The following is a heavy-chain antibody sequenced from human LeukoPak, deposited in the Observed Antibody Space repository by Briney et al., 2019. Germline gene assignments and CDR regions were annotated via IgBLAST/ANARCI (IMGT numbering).Heavy chain of an antibody. CDR2: IYSGGSA. CDR1: GFTLSTNF. V-gene: IGHV3-53*01. CDR3: ARTRVGTTTFNDFDY. D-gene: IGHD4-11*01. J-gene: IGHJ4*02. Sequence: GGSLRLSCVVSGFTLSTNFMSWVRQAPGERLEWVSVIYSGGSATYADSVKGRITISIDNSKNTPYLQMNSLRAEDTAVYYCARTRVGTTTFNDFDYWGQGTLVTVSS.